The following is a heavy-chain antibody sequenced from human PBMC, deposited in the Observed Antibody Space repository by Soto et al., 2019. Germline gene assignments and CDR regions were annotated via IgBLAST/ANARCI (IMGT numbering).Heavy chain of an antibody. Sequence: GASAKVSCKASGYTFTSYGSSWVRQAPGQGLEWMGWISAYNGNTNYAQKLQGRVTMTTDTSTSTAYMELRSLRSDDTAVYYCARDDRIAVAGDHFDYWGQGTLVTVSS. CDR2: ISAYNGNT. D-gene: IGHD6-19*01. CDR3: ARDDRIAVAGDHFDY. J-gene: IGHJ4*02. CDR1: GYTFTSYG. V-gene: IGHV1-18*01.